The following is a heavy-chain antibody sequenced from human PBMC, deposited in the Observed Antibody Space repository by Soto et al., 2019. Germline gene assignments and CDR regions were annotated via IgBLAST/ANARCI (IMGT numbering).Heavy chain of an antibody. CDR3: ARLHIVVVPAAIRNWFDP. Sequence: GESLKISCKGSGYSFTSYWISWVRQMPGKGLEWMGRIDPSDSYTNYSPSFQGHVTISADKSISTAYLQWSSLKASDTAMYYCARLHIVVVPAAIRNWFDPWGQGTLVTVSS. J-gene: IGHJ5*02. CDR2: IDPSDSYT. CDR1: GYSFTSYW. V-gene: IGHV5-10-1*01. D-gene: IGHD2-2*01.